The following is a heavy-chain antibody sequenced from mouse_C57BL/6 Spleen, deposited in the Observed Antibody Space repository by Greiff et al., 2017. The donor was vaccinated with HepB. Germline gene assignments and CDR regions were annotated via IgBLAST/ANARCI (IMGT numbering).Heavy chain of an antibody. CDR1: GFTFSDYG. D-gene: IGHD2-3*01. CDR3: ARNIYDGYYFDY. CDR2: ISSGSSTI. V-gene: IGHV5-17*01. Sequence: EVMLVESGGGLVKPGGSLKLSCAASGFTFSDYGMHWVRQAPEKGLEWVAYISSGSSTIYYADTVKGRFTISRDNAKNTLFLQMTSLRSEDTAMYYCARNIYDGYYFDYWGQGTTLTVSS. J-gene: IGHJ2*01.